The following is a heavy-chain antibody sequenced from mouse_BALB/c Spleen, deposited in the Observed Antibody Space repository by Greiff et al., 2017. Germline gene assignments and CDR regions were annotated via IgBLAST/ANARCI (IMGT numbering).Heavy chain of an antibody. V-gene: IGHV5-17*02. CDR1: GFTFSSFG. CDR3: AREGMGLLRY. Sequence: EVQLVESGGGLVQPGGSRKLSCAASGFTFSSFGMHWVRQAPEKGLEWVAYISSGSSTIYYTDTVKGRFTISRDNPKNTLFLQMTSLRSEDTAMYYCAREGMGLLRYWGQGTLVTVSA. D-gene: IGHD2-3*01. J-gene: IGHJ3*01. CDR2: ISSGSSTI.